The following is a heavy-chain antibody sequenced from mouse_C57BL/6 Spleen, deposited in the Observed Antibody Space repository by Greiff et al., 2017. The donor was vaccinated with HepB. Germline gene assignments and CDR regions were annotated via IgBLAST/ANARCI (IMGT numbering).Heavy chain of an antibody. CDR1: GYTFTSYW. CDR2: IHPSDSYT. Sequence: VKLQQPGAELVKPGASVKLSCKASGYTFTSYWMQWVKQRPGQGLEWIGEIHPSDSYTNYNQKVKGKATLTVDTSSSTAYMQLSSLTSEDSAVYYCARQLFDYWGQGTTLTVSS. D-gene: IGHD3-1*01. J-gene: IGHJ2*01. CDR3: ARQLFDY. V-gene: IGHV1-50*01.